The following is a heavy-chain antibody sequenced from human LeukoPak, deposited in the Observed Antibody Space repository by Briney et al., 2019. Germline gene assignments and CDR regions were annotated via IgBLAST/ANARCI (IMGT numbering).Heavy chain of an antibody. J-gene: IGHJ1*01. CDR2: IRYDGSNK. D-gene: IGHD6-13*01. Sequence: PGGSLRLSCAASGFTFSSYGMHWVRQAPGKGLEWVAFIRYDGSNKYYADSVKGRFTISRDNSKNTLYLQMNSLRAEDTAVYYCAKGGLGMAAAGAMVFQHWGQGTLVTVSS. V-gene: IGHV3-30*02. CDR3: AKGGLGMAAAGAMVFQH. CDR1: GFTFSSYG.